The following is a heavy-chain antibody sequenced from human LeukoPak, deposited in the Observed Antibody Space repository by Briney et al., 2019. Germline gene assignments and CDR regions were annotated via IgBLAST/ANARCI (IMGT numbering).Heavy chain of an antibody. D-gene: IGHD3-22*01. V-gene: IGHV4-59*01. CDR3: ARVNYYDSSGYYYPEY. CDR2: IYYSGST. J-gene: IGHJ4*02. CDR1: GGSMSSYY. Sequence: SETLSLTCTVSGGSMSSYYWSWIRQPPGKGLEWIGYIYYSGSTNFNPSLKSRVAISIDTSKNQFSLKLSSVTAADTAVYYCARVNYYDSSGYYYPEYWGQGTLVTVSS.